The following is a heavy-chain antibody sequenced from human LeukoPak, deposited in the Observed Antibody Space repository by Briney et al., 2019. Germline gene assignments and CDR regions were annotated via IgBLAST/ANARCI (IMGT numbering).Heavy chain of an antibody. V-gene: IGHV1-2*02. CDR1: GYTFTGYY. J-gene: IGHJ4*02. CDR3: ARDWGYCSGGSCYVGDY. Sequence: ASVKVSCKASGYTFTGYYMHWVRQAPGQGLEWMGWINPNSGGTNYAQKFQGRVTMTRDTSISTAYMELSRLRSDDTAVYYCARDWGYCSGGSCYVGDYWGQGTLVTVSS. CDR2: INPNSGGT. D-gene: IGHD2-15*01.